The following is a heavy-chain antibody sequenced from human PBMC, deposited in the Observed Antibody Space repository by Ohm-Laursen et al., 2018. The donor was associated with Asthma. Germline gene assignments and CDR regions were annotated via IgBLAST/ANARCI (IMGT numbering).Heavy chain of an antibody. V-gene: IGHV1-69*13. CDR3: ARGGTMVRGVILREYYFDY. D-gene: IGHD3-10*01. Sequence: SVKVSCKASGGTFSSYAISWVRQAPGQGLEWMGGIIPIFGTANYAQKFQGRVTITADESTSTAYMELSSLRSEDTAVYYCARGGTMVRGVILREYYFDYWGQGTLVTVSS. CDR2: IIPIFGTA. J-gene: IGHJ4*02. CDR1: GGTFSSYA.